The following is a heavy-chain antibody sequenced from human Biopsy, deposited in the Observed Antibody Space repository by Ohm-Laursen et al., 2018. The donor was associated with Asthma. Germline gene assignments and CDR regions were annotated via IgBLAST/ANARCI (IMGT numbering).Heavy chain of an antibody. D-gene: IGHD3-10*01. CDR2: ISVYNGNT. J-gene: IGHJ6*02. CDR3: ARAVDYSHYYGIDV. V-gene: IGHV1-18*01. Sequence: SVKVSCKTSRYTFNSAGITWVRQAPGQGLEWMGWISVYNGNTKVAQKLQDRVTMITDTSTSTAYMELGSLRSDDTAVYFCARAVDYSHYYGIDVWGQGTTVTVS. CDR1: RYTFNSAG.